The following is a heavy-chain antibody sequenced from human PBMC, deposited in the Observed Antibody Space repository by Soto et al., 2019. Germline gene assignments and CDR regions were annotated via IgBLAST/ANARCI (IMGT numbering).Heavy chain of an antibody. CDR3: ASDWEGGRFHYGMDV. V-gene: IGHV3-33*01. CDR2: IWYDGSNK. J-gene: IGHJ6*02. D-gene: IGHD1-26*01. CDR1: GFTFSSYG. Sequence: QVQLVESGGGVVQPGRSLRLSCAASGFTFSSYGMHWVRQAPGKGLEWVAVIWYDGSNKYYADSVKGRFTISRDNSKNTLYLKMNSRRAEDTAVYYCASDWEGGRFHYGMDVWGQGTTVTVSS.